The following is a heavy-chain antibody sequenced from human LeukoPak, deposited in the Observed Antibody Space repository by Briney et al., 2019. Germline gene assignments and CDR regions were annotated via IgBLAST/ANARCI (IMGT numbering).Heavy chain of an antibody. CDR2: ASYNGNT. CDR1: GYTFSNYG. Sequence: ASVKVSCKASGYTFSNYGVSWVRQAPGLGLEWMGWASYNGNTNYAQKFQDRVTMTTDTSTTTAYMELRSLESDDTAVYYCARHSGSGWQALGYWGQGTLVTVSS. V-gene: IGHV1-18*04. D-gene: IGHD6-19*01. J-gene: IGHJ4*02. CDR3: ARHSGSGWQALGY.